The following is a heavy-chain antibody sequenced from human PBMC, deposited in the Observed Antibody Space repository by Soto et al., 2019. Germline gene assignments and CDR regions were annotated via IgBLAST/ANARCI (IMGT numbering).Heavy chain of an antibody. CDR3: AKDLSSRSYYGMDV. V-gene: IGHV3-23*01. CDR2: ISGSGGST. CDR1: GFTFSSYA. J-gene: IGHJ6*02. Sequence: GGFLRLSCAASGFTFSSYAMSWFRQAPGKGLEWVSAISGSGGSTYYADSVKGRFTISRDNSKNTLYLQMNSLRAEDTAVYYCAKDLSSRSYYGMDVWGQGTTVTVSS.